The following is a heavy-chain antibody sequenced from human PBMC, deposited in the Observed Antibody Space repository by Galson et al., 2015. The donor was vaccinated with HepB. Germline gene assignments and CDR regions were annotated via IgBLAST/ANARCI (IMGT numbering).Heavy chain of an antibody. D-gene: IGHD6-13*01. Sequence: SLRLSCAASGFTFSSYTMHWVRQAPGKGPEWAAVISYDGSNKYYADSVKGRFTISRDNSKNTLFLQMNSLRAEDTAVYYCARGRFYRQELSPNGMDVWGQGTTVTVSS. CDR3: ARGRFYRQELSPNGMDV. V-gene: IGHV3-30*04. CDR2: ISYDGSNK. J-gene: IGHJ6*02. CDR1: GFTFSSYT.